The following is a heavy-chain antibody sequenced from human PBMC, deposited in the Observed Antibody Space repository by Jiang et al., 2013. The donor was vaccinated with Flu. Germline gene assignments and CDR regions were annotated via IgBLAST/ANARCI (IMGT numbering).Heavy chain of an antibody. V-gene: IGHV4-61*02. Sequence: GSGLVKPSQTLSLTCTVSGDSISSGSYYWSWIRQPAGKGLEWIGRIYTSGSTNYNPSLKSRVTISLDTSKNQFSLKLSSVTAADTAVYYCAKYIAAAGSFDYWGQGTLVTVSS. D-gene: IGHD6-13*01. CDR1: GDSISSGSYY. J-gene: IGHJ4*02. CDR2: IYTSGST. CDR3: AKYIAAAGSFDY.